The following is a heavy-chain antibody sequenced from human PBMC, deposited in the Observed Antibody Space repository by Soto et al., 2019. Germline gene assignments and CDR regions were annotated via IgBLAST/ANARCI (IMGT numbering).Heavy chain of an antibody. CDR1: GFTFSSYA. CDR2: ISYDGSNK. J-gene: IGHJ4*02. Sequence: QVQLVESGGGVVQPGRSLRLSCAASGFTFSSYAMHWVRQAPGKGLEWVAVISYDGSNKYYADSVKGRFTISRDNSKNTLYLQMNSLRAEDTAVYYCARDTYYEMLDYWGQGTLVTVSS. D-gene: IGHD3-9*01. CDR3: ARDTYYEMLDY. V-gene: IGHV3-30-3*01.